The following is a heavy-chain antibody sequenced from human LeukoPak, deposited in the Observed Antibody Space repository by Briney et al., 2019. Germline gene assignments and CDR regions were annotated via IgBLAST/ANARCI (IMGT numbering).Heavy chain of an antibody. J-gene: IGHJ4*02. D-gene: IGHD3-10*01. Sequence: PGGSLRLSCAASGFTFSNAWMNWVRQAPGKGLEWVGRTTSKADGGTTDFAAPVKGRFAISRDDSLGTVYLQMNSLKTEDTAVYYCNTERPYDSGSSFDNWGQGTLVTVSS. V-gene: IGHV3-15*01. CDR1: GFTFSNAW. CDR2: TTSKADGGTT. CDR3: NTERPYDSGSSFDN.